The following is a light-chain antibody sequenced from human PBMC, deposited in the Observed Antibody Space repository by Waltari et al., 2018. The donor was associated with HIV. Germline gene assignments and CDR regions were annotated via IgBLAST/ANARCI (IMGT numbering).Light chain of an antibody. CDR3: QQYGSSPLT. J-gene: IGKJ4*01. CDR1: QSVTSSF. CDR2: GAS. Sequence: EIVLTQSPGTLSLSPGERATLSCRASQSVTSSFLSWYQQKPGQAPRLLIYGASSRATVIPDRFGGGGSGTDFTLTISRLEPEDFAVYYCQQYGSSPLTFGGGTKVDIK. V-gene: IGKV3-20*01.